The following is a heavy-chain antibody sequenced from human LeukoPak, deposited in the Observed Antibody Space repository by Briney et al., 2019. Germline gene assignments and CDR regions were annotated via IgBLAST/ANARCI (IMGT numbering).Heavy chain of an antibody. J-gene: IGHJ5*02. D-gene: IGHD4-17*01. Sequence: ASVKVSCKASGYTFTSYYMHWVRQAPGQGLEWMGWINPNSGGTNYAQKFQGRVTMTRDTSISTAYMELSRLRSEDTAVYYCARGKRTTGQNWFDPWGQGTLVTVSS. CDR2: INPNSGGT. CDR1: GYTFTSYY. V-gene: IGHV1-2*02. CDR3: ARGKRTTGQNWFDP.